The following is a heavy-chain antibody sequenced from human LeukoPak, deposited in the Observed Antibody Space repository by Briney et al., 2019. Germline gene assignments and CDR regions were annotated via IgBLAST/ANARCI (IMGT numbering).Heavy chain of an antibody. CDR3: SRSRWLRSGAMDV. Sequence: ASVKVSCKASGYTFTSYDINWVRQATGQGLEWLGWMNPNSGDTLYAQKFQGRFTMTRNTSISTAYTELSSLRSDDTAVFYCSRSRWLRSGAMDVWGQGTTVIVSS. D-gene: IGHD5-12*01. V-gene: IGHV1-8*01. CDR1: GYTFTSYD. CDR2: MNPNSGDT. J-gene: IGHJ6*02.